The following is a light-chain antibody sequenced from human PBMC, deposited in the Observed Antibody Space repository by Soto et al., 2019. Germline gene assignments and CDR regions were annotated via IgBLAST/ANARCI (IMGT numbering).Light chain of an antibody. J-gene: IGKJ1*01. CDR1: QSVSSN. V-gene: IGKV3D-15*01. Sequence: EIVMTQSPDTLSVSPGERATLSCRASQSVSSNLAWYQQTPGQAPRLLIFDASTRATGIPARFSGSGSGTEFTLTISSLQSEDFAVYYCQQYDNWLGTFGQGTKVEVK. CDR2: DAS. CDR3: QQYDNWLGT.